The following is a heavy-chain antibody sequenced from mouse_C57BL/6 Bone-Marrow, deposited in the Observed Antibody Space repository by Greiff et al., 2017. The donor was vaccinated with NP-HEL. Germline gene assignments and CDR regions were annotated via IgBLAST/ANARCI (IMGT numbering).Heavy chain of an antibody. J-gene: IGHJ2*01. CDR1: GFTFSSYC. V-gene: IGHV5-6*01. Sequence: EVQLVESGGDLVKPGGSLKLSCAASGFTFSSYCMSWVRQTPDKRLEWVATISSGGSYTYYPDSVKGRFTISRDNAKNTLYLQMSSLKSEDTAMYYCARPLAYYSNPYFDYWGQGTTLTVSS. CDR3: ARPLAYYSNPYFDY. D-gene: IGHD2-5*01. CDR2: ISSGGSYT.